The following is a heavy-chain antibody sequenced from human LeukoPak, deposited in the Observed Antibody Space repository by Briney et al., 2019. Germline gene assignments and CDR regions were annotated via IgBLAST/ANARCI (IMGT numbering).Heavy chain of an antibody. CDR2: IIRSGST. V-gene: IGHV4-4*02. CDR3: ARGTKDLVGITWYYYMDV. D-gene: IGHD2-2*01. J-gene: IGHJ6*03. CDR1: GGSVNSDSW. Sequence: SETLSLTCTVSGGSVNSDSWWSWVRQPPGQGLEWIGQIIRSGSTTYNPSLKSRVTMSVDKSKNQFSLRLTSVTAADTAVYYCARGTKDLVGITWYYYMDVWGKGTTVTVSS.